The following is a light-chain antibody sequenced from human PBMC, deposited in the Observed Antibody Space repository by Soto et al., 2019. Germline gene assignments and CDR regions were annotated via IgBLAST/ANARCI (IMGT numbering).Light chain of an antibody. V-gene: IGLV2-14*01. Sequence: QSALSQPASVSGSPGQSITISCTGTSSDVGGYNFVSWYQHHPGKAPKLIIYEVNNRPSGVSNRFSGSKSGNTASLTISGLQAEDEADYYCNSYTSSATLVFGGGTKVTVL. CDR2: EVN. CDR3: NSYTSSATLV. J-gene: IGLJ2*01. CDR1: SSDVGGYNF.